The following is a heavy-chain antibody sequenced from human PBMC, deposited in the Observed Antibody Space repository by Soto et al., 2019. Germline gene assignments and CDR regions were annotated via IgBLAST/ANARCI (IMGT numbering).Heavy chain of an antibody. CDR1: GYTFSDYG. J-gene: IGHJ4*02. CDR2: ISSKNGNT. CDR3: AREPPETPPDY. Sequence: QVPLVQSGADVKKPGASVKVSCKASGYTFSDYGISWVRQAPGQGLEWMGWISSKNGNTNFAQKFRGRVTMTTDPSTSTVYMELRSLRPDDTAVYYCAREPPETPPDYWGQGTLVTVSS. V-gene: IGHV1-18*01.